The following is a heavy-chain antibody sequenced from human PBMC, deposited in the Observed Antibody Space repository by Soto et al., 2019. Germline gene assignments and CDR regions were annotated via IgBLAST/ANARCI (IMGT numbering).Heavy chain of an antibody. Sequence: QVQLVQSGAEVKKPGSSVKVSCKAYGDTFTIVAISWVRQAPGQGLEWMGGIIPITGKAKYAQRFQARVTITADESTSTASMEVSSLRSEDKAVYHCARGQCGYSAYDGAGGFDIWAQGTMVTASS. J-gene: IGHJ3*02. V-gene: IGHV1-69*01. D-gene: IGHD5-12*01. CDR2: IIPITGKA. CDR3: ARGQCGYSAYDGAGGFDI. CDR1: GDTFTIVA.